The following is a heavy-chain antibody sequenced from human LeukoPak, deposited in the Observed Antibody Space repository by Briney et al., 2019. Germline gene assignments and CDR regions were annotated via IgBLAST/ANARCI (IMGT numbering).Heavy chain of an antibody. CDR3: ARPGIVGATKSYFED. CDR1: GYSFTTNW. D-gene: IGHD1-26*01. CDR2: TYPGDTDT. V-gene: IGHV5-51*01. Sequence: GASLKISCKGSGYSFTTNWIGWVRRMPGKGPEWMGITYPGDTDTRYSPSFQGQVPISADRSISTASLQWSSLKASDTAMYYCARPGIVGATKSYFEDWGQGTLVTVSS. J-gene: IGHJ4*02.